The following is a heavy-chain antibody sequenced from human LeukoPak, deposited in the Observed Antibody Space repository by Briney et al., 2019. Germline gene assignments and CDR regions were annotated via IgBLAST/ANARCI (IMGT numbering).Heavy chain of an antibody. Sequence: GASVKVSCKASGYTFTSYDINWVRQATGQGLEWMGRIIPILGIANYAQKFQGRVTITADKSTSTAYMELSSLRSEDTAVYYCARDGKRWLQSEPWGQGTLVTVSS. CDR2: IIPILGIA. CDR3: ARDGKRWLQSEP. D-gene: IGHD5-24*01. CDR1: GYTFTSYD. J-gene: IGHJ4*02. V-gene: IGHV1-69*04.